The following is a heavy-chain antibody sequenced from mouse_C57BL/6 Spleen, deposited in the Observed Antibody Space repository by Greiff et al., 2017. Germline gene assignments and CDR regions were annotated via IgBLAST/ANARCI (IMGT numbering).Heavy chain of an antibody. CDR3: ARGGLRQYYCDD. V-gene: IGHV1-69*01. D-gene: IGHD2-2*01. CDR1: GYTFTSYW. J-gene: IGHJ2*01. CDR2: IDPSDSYT. Sequence: QVQLQQPGAELVMPGASVKLSCKASGYTFTSYWMHWVKQRPGQGLEWIGEIDPSDSYTNYNHKFKGKSTLTVDKSSSTAYMQLSSLTSEDSAVCDSARGGLRQYYCDDWGQGTTLTVAT.